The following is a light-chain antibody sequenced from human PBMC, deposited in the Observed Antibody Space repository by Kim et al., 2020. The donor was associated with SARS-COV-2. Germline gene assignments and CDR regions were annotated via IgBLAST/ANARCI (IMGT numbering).Light chain of an antibody. CDR1: SLRSYY. CDR3: NSRDSNNNVL. V-gene: IGLV3-19*01. Sequence: SSELTQDPAVSVALGQTVRITCQGDSLRSYYATWYQQKPGQAPILVIYGKNNRPSGIPDRFSGSSLGKTASLTITGTQAGDEADYYCNSRDSNNNVLFG. CDR2: GKN. J-gene: IGLJ2*01.